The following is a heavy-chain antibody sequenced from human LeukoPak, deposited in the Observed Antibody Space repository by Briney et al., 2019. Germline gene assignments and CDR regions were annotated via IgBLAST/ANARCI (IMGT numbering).Heavy chain of an antibody. CDR2: IYYGGST. CDR3: ARGGYYGSGNDFRFDP. V-gene: IGHV4-39*07. Sequence: PSETLSLTCTVSGGSISSSSYYWGWIRQPPGKGLEWIGSIYYGGSTYYNPSLKSRVTISVDTSRNQFSLKLSSVTPADTAVYYCARGGYYGSGNDFRFDPWGQGTLVTVSS. CDR1: GGSISSSSYY. J-gene: IGHJ5*02. D-gene: IGHD3-10*01.